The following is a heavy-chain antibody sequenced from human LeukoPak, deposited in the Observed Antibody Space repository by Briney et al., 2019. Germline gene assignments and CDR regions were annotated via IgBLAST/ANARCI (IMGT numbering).Heavy chain of an antibody. CDR3: ARLKGGILYYFDY. Sequence: PGGFLRLSCAASGFTFSSYEMNWVRQAPGKGLEWVSYISSSGSTIYYADSVKGRFTISRDNAKNSLYLQMNSLRAEDTAVYYCARLKGGILYYFDYWGQGTLVTVSS. D-gene: IGHD2/OR15-2a*01. J-gene: IGHJ4*02. CDR2: ISSSGSTI. CDR1: GFTFSSYE. V-gene: IGHV3-48*03.